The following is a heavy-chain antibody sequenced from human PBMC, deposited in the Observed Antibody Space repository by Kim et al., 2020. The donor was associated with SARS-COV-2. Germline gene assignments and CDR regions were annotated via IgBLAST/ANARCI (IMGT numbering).Heavy chain of an antibody. Sequence: TNNNPSLKSRVTISVDTSKNQFSLKLSSVTAADTAVYYCARKAVNAFDIWGQGTMVTVSS. V-gene: IGHV4-34*01. D-gene: IGHD3-22*01. J-gene: IGHJ3*02. CDR3: ARKAVNAFDI. CDR2: T.